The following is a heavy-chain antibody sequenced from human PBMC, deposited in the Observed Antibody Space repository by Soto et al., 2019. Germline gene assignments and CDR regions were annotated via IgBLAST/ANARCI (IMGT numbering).Heavy chain of an antibody. Sequence: PETLSLTCTVSGGSFSTYYWSWIRQPPGKGLEWIGEINHSGNTNYNPSLMGRVTMSFDTSKNQFSLKLSSVTAADTAVYYCTGPYPYFHASWGQGTLVT. J-gene: IGHJ5*01. CDR1: GGSFSTYY. V-gene: IGHV4-34*01. CDR2: INHSGNT. D-gene: IGHD2-8*01. CDR3: TGPYPYFHAS.